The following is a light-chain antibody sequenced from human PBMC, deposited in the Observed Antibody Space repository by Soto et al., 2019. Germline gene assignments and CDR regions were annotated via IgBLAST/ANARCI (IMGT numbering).Light chain of an antibody. CDR3: SSWDDNLDAVV. J-gene: IGLJ1*01. CDR1: SPNIGSNT. Sequence: QSVLTQPPSASGTPGQRVTISCSGSSPNIGSNTVNWYQQLPGTAPKLLIYTNDQRPSGVPDRFSGSRSGTSASLAISGLQFEDEADYHCSSWDDNLDAVVFGAGTKVTVL. CDR2: TND. V-gene: IGLV1-44*01.